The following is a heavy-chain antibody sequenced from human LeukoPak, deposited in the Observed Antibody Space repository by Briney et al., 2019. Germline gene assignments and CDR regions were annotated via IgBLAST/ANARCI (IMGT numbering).Heavy chain of an antibody. D-gene: IGHD3-22*01. CDR1: GFTFDDYA. J-gene: IGHJ4*02. V-gene: IGHV3-9*01. CDR2: ISWNSGSI. CDR3: RAYYRPFDY. Sequence: PGGSLRLSCAASGFTFDDYAMHWVRQAPGKGLEWVSGISWNSGSIGYADSVKGRFTISRDNAKNSLYLQMNSLRAEDTALYYCRAYYRPFDYWGQGTLVTVSS.